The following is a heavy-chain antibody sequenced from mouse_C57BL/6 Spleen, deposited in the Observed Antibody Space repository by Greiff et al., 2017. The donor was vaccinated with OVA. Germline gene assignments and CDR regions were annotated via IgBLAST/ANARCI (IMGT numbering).Heavy chain of an antibody. Sequence: EVQLQQSGPELVKPGASVKISCKASGYTFTDYYMNWVKQSHGKSLEWIGDINPNNGGTSYNQKFKGKATLTVDKSSSTAYMELRSLTSEDSAVYYCARDGYDDELSFDYWGQGTTLTVSS. CDR1: GYTFTDYY. D-gene: IGHD2-2*01. J-gene: IGHJ2*01. CDR3: ARDGYDDELSFDY. V-gene: IGHV1-26*01. CDR2: INPNNGGT.